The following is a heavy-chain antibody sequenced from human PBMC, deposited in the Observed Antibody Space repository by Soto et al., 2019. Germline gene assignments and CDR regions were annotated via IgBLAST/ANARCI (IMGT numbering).Heavy chain of an antibody. V-gene: IGHV3-21*01. Sequence: GGSLRLSCAASGFTFSSYSMNWVRQAPGKGLEWVSSISSSSSYIYYADSVKGRFTISRDNAKNSLYLQMNSLRAEDTAVYYCARDQEKKQPRNYYYYCGMDVWGQGTTVTVSS. J-gene: IGHJ6*02. CDR3: ARDQEKKQPRNYYYYCGMDV. D-gene: IGHD6-13*01. CDR1: GFTFSSYS. CDR2: ISSSSSYI.